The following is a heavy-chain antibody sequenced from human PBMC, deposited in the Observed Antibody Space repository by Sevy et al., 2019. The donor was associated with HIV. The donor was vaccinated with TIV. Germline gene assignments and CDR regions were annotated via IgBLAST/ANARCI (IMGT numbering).Heavy chain of an antibody. CDR3: ARVGFNWNDVDY. CDR1: GGSMNIYY. V-gene: IGHV4-59*01. J-gene: IGHJ4*02. CDR2: IYYSGST. D-gene: IGHD1-20*01. Sequence: SETLSLTCTVSGGSMNIYYWSWIRQPPGKGLEWIGYIYYSGSTNYNPSLKSRVTISVDTSKNQSSLKLRSVTAADTAVYYCARVGFNWNDVDYWGQGTLVTVSS.